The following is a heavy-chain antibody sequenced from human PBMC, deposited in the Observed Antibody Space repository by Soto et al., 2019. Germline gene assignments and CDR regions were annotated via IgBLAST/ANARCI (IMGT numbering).Heavy chain of an antibody. CDR3: ARDFVRDGYNEERYYYYYGMDV. D-gene: IGHD5-12*01. V-gene: IGHV4-59*01. J-gene: IGHJ6*02. CDR1: GGSISSYY. CDR2: IYYSGST. Sequence: SETLSLTCTVSGGSISSYYWSWIRQPPGKGLEWIGYIYYSGSTNYNPSLKSRVTISVDTSKNQFSLKLSSVTAADTAVYYCARDFVRDGYNEERYYYYYGMDVWGQGTTVTVSS.